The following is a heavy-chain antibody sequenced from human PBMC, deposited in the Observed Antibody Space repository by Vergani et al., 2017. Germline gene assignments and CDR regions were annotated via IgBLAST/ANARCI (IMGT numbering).Heavy chain of an antibody. CDR1: GGSFTSYH. CDR2: IDHTGRP. D-gene: IGHD2-8*01. V-gene: IGHV4-34*01. J-gene: IGHJ6*03. Sequence: QVQLQQWGGGLLKPSETLSLTCVVNGGSFTSYHWTWIRQSPGEGLEWVGDIDHTGRPDYNPSLKSRLTMSVAKSRNQFSLTLNSVTATDTSIYFCARVNTDTNGHLYYYYYMDVWGQGTAVTVS. CDR3: ARVNTDTNGHLYYYYYMDV.